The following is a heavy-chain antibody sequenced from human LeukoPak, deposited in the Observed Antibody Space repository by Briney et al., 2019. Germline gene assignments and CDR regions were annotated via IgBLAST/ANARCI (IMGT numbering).Heavy chain of an antibody. CDR3: ARGRVTMVRGTRRWDY. CDR2: IFYSGRT. Sequence: SETLSLTCTVSGGSISSSTYYWGWIRQPPGKGLEWIGSIFYSGRTYYNPSLKSRVTMSVDTSKNQFSLKLSSVTAADTAVYYCARGRVTMVRGTRRWDYWGQGTLVTVFS. J-gene: IGHJ4*02. V-gene: IGHV4-39*07. D-gene: IGHD3-10*01. CDR1: GGSISSSTYY.